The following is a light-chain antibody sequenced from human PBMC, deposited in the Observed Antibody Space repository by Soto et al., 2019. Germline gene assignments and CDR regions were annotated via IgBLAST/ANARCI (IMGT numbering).Light chain of an antibody. CDR2: GAS. CDR1: QSVSTY. Sequence: DIQMTQSPSSLSASVGDRVTITCRASQSVSTYLNWYQQKPGKAPKLLTYGASSLQSGVPARFSGSGFGTTFNFTIDSLQPEDFATYYCQQSYSAQWTFGQGTRVEFK. CDR3: QQSYSAQWT. J-gene: IGKJ1*01. V-gene: IGKV1-39*01.